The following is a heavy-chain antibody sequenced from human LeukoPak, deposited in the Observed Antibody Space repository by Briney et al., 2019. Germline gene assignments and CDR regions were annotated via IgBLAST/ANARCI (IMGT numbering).Heavy chain of an antibody. CDR1: GYTFTSYG. J-gene: IGHJ5*02. CDR3: ARDRRQQLENWFDP. D-gene: IGHD6-13*01. V-gene: IGHV1-18*01. CDR2: ISAYNGNT. Sequence: ASVKVSCKASGYTFTSYGISWVRQAPGQGLEWMGWISAYNGNTNYAQKLQGRVTMTEDTSTDTAYMELSSLGSEDTAVYYCARDRRQQLENWFDPWGQGTLVTVSS.